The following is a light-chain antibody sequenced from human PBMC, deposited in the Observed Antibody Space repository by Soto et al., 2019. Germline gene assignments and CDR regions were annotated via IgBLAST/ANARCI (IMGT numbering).Light chain of an antibody. V-gene: IGLV1-44*01. J-gene: IGLJ1*01. Sequence: QSVLTQPPSASETPGQRVTVSCSGSSSNIGRNTVNWYQQLPGTAPKLVIYSNNQRPSGVPDRFSGSKSGTSGSLAISGLQSEDEADYYCAAWDNSLSEDGFGTGTKVTVL. CDR3: AAWDNSLSEDG. CDR2: SNN. CDR1: SSNIGRNT.